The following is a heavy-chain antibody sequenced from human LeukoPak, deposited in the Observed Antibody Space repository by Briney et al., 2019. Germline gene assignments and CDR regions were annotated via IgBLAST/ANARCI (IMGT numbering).Heavy chain of an antibody. CDR1: GFTFSSYW. V-gene: IGHV3-7*04. CDR3: ARGGFRIFAH. J-gene: IGHJ5*02. CDR2: INQDGSEK. Sequence: PGGSLRLSCVASGFTFSSYWMNWVRQAPGKGLEWVANINQDGSEKYYVDSVKGRFTISRDNAKNSLYLQMNSLRAEDTAVYYCARGGFRIFAHWGQGTLVTVSS. D-gene: IGHD3-22*01.